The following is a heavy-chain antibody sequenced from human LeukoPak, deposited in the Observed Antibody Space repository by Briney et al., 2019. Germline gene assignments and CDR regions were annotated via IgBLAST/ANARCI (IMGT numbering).Heavy chain of an antibody. Sequence: SETLSLTCTVSGGSISSYYWSWIRQPPGKGLERIGYIYYSGSTNYNPSLKSRVTISVDTSKNQFSLKLSSVTAADTAVYYCARLGSSSWFDYWGQGTLVTVSS. J-gene: IGHJ4*02. CDR2: IYYSGST. CDR1: GGSISSYY. D-gene: IGHD6-13*01. CDR3: ARLGSSSWFDY. V-gene: IGHV4-59*01.